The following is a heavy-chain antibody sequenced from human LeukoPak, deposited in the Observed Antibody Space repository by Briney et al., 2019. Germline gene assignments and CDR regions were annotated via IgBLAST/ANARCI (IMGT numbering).Heavy chain of an antibody. CDR3: ARDRGSGGYFDY. CDR2: IYTSGST. CDR1: GGSFSSNY. Sequence: SETLSLTCTVSGGSFSSNYWSWIRQPAGKGLEWLGRIYTSGSTNYNPSLRGRVTMSVDTSKNQFSLKLSSLTAADTAVYYCARDRGSGGYFDYWGQGTLVTVSS. V-gene: IGHV4-4*07. J-gene: IGHJ4*02. D-gene: IGHD3-16*01.